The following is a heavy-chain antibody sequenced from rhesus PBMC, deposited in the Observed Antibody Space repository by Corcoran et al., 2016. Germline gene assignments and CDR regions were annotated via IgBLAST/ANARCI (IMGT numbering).Heavy chain of an antibody. J-gene: IGHJ4*01. D-gene: IGHD1-44*02. CDR1: GGSISDSSY. CDR3: ARDGWELQGGYFDY. Sequence: QVQLQESGPGLVKPSETLSLTCAVSGGSISDSSYWSWIRQPPGEGLDWSWYIYGRGGSTYYSPSLKRRITLATDTSQNQFALKRGSVTAADTAVYYCARDGWELQGGYFDYWGQGVLVTVSS. V-gene: IGHV4-106*01. CDR2: IYGRGGST.